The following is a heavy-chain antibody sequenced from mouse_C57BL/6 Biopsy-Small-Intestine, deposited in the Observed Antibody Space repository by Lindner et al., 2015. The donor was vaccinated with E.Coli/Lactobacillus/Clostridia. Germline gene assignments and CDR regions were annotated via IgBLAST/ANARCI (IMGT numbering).Heavy chain of an antibody. CDR1: GYAFASYP. CDR3: ARDRRTDCPWGCIDN. CDR2: INSYNGNT. Sequence: SVKVSCKASGYAFASYPLTWVRQAPGQGLEWMGWINSYNGNTNYAQRLQGRVTMTTDTSTSTAYMELRSLGSDDTAVYYCARDRRTDCPWGCIDNWGQGTLITVS. V-gene: IGHV1S18*01. D-gene: IGHD2-13*01. J-gene: IGHJ3*01.